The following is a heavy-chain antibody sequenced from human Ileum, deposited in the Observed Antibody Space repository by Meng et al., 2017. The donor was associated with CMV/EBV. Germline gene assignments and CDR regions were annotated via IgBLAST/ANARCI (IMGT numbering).Heavy chain of an antibody. CDR1: GYTFTGYY. CDR3: ARDISTAIPNYYAMDV. Sequence: ASVKVSCKASGYTFTGYYMHWVRQAPGQGLEWMGWINPNSGGTNYAQKFQGRVTMTRDTSISTAYMELSRLRSDDTAVYFCARDISTAIPNYYAMDVWGQGTSVTVSS. D-gene: IGHD2-2*02. CDR2: INPNSGGT. J-gene: IGHJ6*02. V-gene: IGHV1-2*02.